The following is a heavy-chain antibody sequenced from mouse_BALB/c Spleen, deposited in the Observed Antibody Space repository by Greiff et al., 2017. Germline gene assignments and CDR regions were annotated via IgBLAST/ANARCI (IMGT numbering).Heavy chain of an antibody. CDR3: AGLRIRAY. D-gene: IGHD6-5*01. J-gene: IGHJ3*01. CDR1: GYSFTDYN. Sequence: VQLQQSGPELVKPGASVKVSCKASGYSFTDYNVYWVKQCPGKSLEWIGYIDPYNGGTCYNQKFKGKTTLTVDKSSSTAFMHLNSLTSEDSAVYCCAGLRIRAYWGQGTLVTVSA. V-gene: IGHV1S135*01. CDR2: IDPYNGGT.